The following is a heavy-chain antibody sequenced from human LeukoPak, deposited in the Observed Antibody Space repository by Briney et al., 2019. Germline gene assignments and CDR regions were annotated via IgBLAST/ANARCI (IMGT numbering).Heavy chain of an antibody. CDR2: ISGSGGNS. V-gene: IGHV3-23*01. CDR1: GFTFSSYA. Sequence: GGSLRLSCAASGFTFSSYAMSWVRQAPEKGLEWVSGISGSGGNSYYADSVKGRFTISRDNSVSTLYLQMNSLRAEDTALYYCVKGKSILYDSWGQGTLVTVSS. CDR3: VKGKSILYDS. J-gene: IGHJ5*01.